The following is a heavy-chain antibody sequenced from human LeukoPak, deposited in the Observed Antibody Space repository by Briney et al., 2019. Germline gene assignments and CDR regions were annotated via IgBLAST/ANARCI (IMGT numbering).Heavy chain of an antibody. V-gene: IGHV3-7*03. CDR3: ARENYYGMEV. Sequence: PGGSLRLSCAASGFTFSSYWMNWARQAPGKGLEWVASINHNGNVNYYVDSVKGRFTISRDNAKNSLYLQMSNLRAEDTAVYYCARENYYGMEVWGQGTTVIVSS. CDR2: INHNGNVN. J-gene: IGHJ6*02. CDR1: GFTFSSYW.